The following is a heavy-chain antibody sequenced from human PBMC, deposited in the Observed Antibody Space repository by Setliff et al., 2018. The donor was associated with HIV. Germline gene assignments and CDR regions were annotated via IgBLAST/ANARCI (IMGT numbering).Heavy chain of an antibody. D-gene: IGHD1-26*01. CDR2: VNSTGDT. V-gene: IGHV4-34*01. CDR3: VRDGSNSWGMEFDP. Sequence: SETLSLTCAVYGESLRGFYWNWIRQSPGEGLEWIGAVNSTGDTIYNPSLKSRVTISVDTSRKQFSLKMRSVVAADTAVYYCVRDGSNSWGMEFDPWGQGTLVTVSS. CDR1: GESLRGFY. J-gene: IGHJ5*02.